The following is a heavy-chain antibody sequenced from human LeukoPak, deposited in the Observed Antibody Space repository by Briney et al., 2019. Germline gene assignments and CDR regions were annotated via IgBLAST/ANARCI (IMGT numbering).Heavy chain of an antibody. V-gene: IGHV4-59*01. J-gene: IGHJ4*02. CDR2: LYYSWST. D-gene: IGHD4-23*01. CDR3: ARDDGGNSKSLDS. CDR1: AGSISSSY. Sequence: PSETLSLTCTVPAGSISSSYWSWIRQPPGKGLGCIGYLYYSWSTNHNPCLKSRVLISVDTSKNQFSLKLSSVTAADTAVYYCARDDGGNSKSLDSWGRGTLVAVSS.